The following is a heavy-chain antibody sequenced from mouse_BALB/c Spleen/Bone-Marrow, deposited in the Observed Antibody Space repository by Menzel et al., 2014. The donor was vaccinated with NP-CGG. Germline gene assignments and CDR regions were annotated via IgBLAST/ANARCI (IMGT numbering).Heavy chain of an antibody. J-gene: IGHJ3*01. CDR2: IWAGGST. Sequence: QVQLKESGPGLVAPSQSLSITCTVSGFSLTSYGVHWVRQPPGKGLEWLGVIWAGGSTNYNSALMSGLSISKDNSRSQVFLKMNSLQTDDTAMHYCASMITTAWFAYWGQGTLVTVSA. CDR1: GFSLTSYG. V-gene: IGHV2-9*02. D-gene: IGHD2-4*01. CDR3: ASMITTAWFAY.